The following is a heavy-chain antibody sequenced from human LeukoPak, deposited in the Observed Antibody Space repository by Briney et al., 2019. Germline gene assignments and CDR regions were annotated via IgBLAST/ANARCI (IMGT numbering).Heavy chain of an antibody. CDR2: ITGSGTNT. CDR3: AIWGDYDVLTGYYVPDY. D-gene: IGHD3-9*01. CDR1: GFTYSNYA. V-gene: IGHV3-23*01. J-gene: IGHJ4*02. Sequence: GGCLRLSCVASGFTYSNYAMSWVRQAPGKGLEWVSAITGSGTNTYYADSLKGRFTISRDNSKNTVFLQMNSLRHEDTAIYYCAIWGDYDVLTGYYVPDYWGQGTLVTVSS.